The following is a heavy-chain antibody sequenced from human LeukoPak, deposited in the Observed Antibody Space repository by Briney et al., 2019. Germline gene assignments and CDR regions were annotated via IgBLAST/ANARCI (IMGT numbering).Heavy chain of an antibody. D-gene: IGHD6-19*01. CDR3: AIDGSSSPYYFDQ. J-gene: IGHJ4*02. CDR1: RFTFSNYA. V-gene: IGHV3-23*01. CDR2: ISGGGGST. Sequence: PGGSLRLSCAASRFTFSNYAMSWVRQAPGKGLEWVSAISGGGGSTYYADSVKGRFTIARDNSKNRLYLQMNSLRAEDTAVYYCAIDGSSSPYYFDQWGQGTLVTVSS.